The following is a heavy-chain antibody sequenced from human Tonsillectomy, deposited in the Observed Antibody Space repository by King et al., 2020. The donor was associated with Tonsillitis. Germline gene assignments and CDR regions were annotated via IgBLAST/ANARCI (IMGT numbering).Heavy chain of an antibody. CDR2: IKQDGSEK. J-gene: IGHJ4*02. CDR3: ARVGRAKWNLDSSGSYYDY. D-gene: IGHD3-22*01. Sequence: VQLVESGGGLVQPGGSLRLSCAASGFIFSRHWMSWVRQAPGKGLEWVANIKQDGSEKYYVDSVKGRFTISRDNAKNSLYLQMDSLRDEDTAVYYCARVGRAKWNLDSSGSYYDYWGQGTLVTVSS. V-gene: IGHV3-7*01. CDR1: GFIFSRHW.